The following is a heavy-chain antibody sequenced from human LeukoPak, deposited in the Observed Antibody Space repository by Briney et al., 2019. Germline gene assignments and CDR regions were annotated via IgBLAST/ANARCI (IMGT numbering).Heavy chain of an antibody. CDR3: AKDSRYSSSWYLGYFDY. CDR1: GFTFSSYG. CDR2: ISYDGSNK. V-gene: IGHV3-30*18. Sequence: GGSLRLSCAASGFTFSSYGMHWVRQAPGKGLEWVAVISYDGSNKYYADSVKGRFTISRDHSKNTLYLQMNSLRAEDTAVYYCAKDSRYSSSWYLGYFDYWGQGTLVTVSS. J-gene: IGHJ4*02. D-gene: IGHD6-13*01.